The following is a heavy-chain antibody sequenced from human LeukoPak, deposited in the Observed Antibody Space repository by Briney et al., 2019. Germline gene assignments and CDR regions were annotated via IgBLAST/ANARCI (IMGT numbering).Heavy chain of an antibody. D-gene: IGHD5-24*01. V-gene: IGHV4-59*01. Sequence: SETLSLTCTVSGGSISSYYWSWIRQPPGKGLEWIGYIYYSGSTNYNPSLKSRVTISVDTSKNQFSLKLSTVTAADTAVYYCASEERWLQKRGPYDAFDIWGQGTMVTVSS. CDR1: GGSISSYY. CDR2: IYYSGST. CDR3: ASEERWLQKRGPYDAFDI. J-gene: IGHJ3*02.